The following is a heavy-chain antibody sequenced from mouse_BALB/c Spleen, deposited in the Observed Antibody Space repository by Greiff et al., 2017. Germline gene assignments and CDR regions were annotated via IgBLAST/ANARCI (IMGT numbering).Heavy chain of an antibody. Sequence: LQQSGAELVKPGASVKLSCKASGYTFTSYYMYWVKQRPGQGLEWIGEINPSNGGTNFNEKFKSKATLTVDKSSSTAYMQLSSLTSEDSAVYYCARGRPTATLDYWGQGTTLTVSS. V-gene: IGHV1S81*02. CDR1: GYTFTSYY. CDR2: INPSNGGT. CDR3: ARGRPTATLDY. D-gene: IGHD1-2*01. J-gene: IGHJ2*01.